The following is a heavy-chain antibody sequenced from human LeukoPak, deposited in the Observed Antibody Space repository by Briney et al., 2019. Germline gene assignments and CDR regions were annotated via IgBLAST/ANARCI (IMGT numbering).Heavy chain of an antibody. CDR1: GFTFSNAW. J-gene: IGHJ4*02. CDR2: IKSKTDGGTT. V-gene: IGHV3-15*01. D-gene: IGHD3-9*01. Sequence: GGSLRLSCAASGFTFSNAWMSWVRQAPGKGLEWVGRIKSKTDGGTTDYAAPVKGRFTISRDDSKNTLYLQMNSLKTEDTAVYYCTTDYDILTGPYYFDYWGQGTLVTVSS. CDR3: TTDYDILTGPYYFDY.